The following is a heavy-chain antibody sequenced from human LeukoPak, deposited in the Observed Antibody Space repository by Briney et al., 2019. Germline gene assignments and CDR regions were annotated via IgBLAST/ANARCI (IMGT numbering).Heavy chain of an antibody. CDR3: ARIAAAAINWFDP. CDR1: GFTVSSNY. Sequence: PGGSLRLSYAASGFTVSSNYMSWVRQAPGKGLEWVSVIYSGGSTYYADSVKGRFTISRDNSKNTLYLQMNSLRAEDTAVYYCARIAAAAINWFDPWGQGTLVTVSS. V-gene: IGHV3-53*01. CDR2: IYSGGST. D-gene: IGHD6-13*01. J-gene: IGHJ5*02.